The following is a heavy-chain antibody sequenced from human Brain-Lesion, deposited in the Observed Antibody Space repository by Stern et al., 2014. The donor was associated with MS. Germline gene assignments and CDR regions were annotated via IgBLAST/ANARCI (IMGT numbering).Heavy chain of an antibody. CDR3: AREDYSALFDF. V-gene: IGHV3-21*01. J-gene: IGHJ4*02. CDR2: ISSSSRYT. CDR1: GFPSSRYD. Sequence: VQLVQSGGGLVKPGGSLRLPGVASGFPSSRYDMNWVRQAPGKGWECLSSISSSSRYTYYADSLKGRFTISRDNAKNSLYLQINSLRAEDTAVYYCAREDYSALFDFWGLGTRVTVSS. D-gene: IGHD4-11*01.